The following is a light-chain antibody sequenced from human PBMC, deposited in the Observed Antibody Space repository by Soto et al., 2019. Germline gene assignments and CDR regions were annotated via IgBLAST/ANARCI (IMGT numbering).Light chain of an antibody. CDR1: QGISSY. CDR2: AAS. J-gene: IGKJ4*01. V-gene: IGKV1-8*01. CDR3: QQYYSYPRT. Sequence: AIRMTQSPSSFSASTGDRVTITCRASQGISSYLAWYQQKPGKAPKLLISAASTLQSGVPSRFSGSGSGTDFNLIISCLQSEDFATYYCQQYYSYPRTFGGGTQVEIK.